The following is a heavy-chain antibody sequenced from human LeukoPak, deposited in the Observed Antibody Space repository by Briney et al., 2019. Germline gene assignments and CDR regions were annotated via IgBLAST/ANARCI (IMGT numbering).Heavy chain of an antibody. D-gene: IGHD3-22*01. CDR2: IGSSGDT. Sequence: GSLRLSCAASGFTFSSYAMSWVRQAPGKGLEWVSAIGSSGDTYYAGSVRGRFTISRDNSKNTLYLQMNSLRAEDTAVYYCASCYYYDSSGYYYGIDYWGQGTLVTVSS. V-gene: IGHV3-23*01. CDR3: ASCYYYDSSGYYYGIDY. CDR1: GFTFSSYA. J-gene: IGHJ4*02.